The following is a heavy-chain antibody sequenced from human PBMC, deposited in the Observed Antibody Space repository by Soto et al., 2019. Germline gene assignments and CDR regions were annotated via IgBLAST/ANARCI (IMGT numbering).Heavy chain of an antibody. CDR1: GGSISSYY. CDR2: IYYSGST. Sequence: SETLSLTCTVSGGSISSYYWSWIRQPPGKGLEWIGYIYYSGSTNYNPALKTRVTISVETSKNQFSQRLSSVTAADTAVYYCARRMDRYDAFDIWGQGTMVTVSS. V-gene: IGHV4-59*08. CDR3: ARRMDRYDAFDI. J-gene: IGHJ3*02. D-gene: IGHD1-26*01.